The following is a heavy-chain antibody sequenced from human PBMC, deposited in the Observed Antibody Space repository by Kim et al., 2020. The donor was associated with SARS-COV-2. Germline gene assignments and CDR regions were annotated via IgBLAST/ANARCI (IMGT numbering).Heavy chain of an antibody. CDR3: ARGRSLRRQEVSYYFDS. CDR2: MNPNNGNT. V-gene: IGHV1-8*01. Sequence: ASVKVSCKASGYTFTSYEISWVRQATGQGLEWMGWMNPNNGNTGFAQKFQARVTMTRNTSISTADMELGSLRPEDTAVYYCARGRSLRRQEVSYYFDSWGQGTLVTVSS. D-gene: IGHD3-10*01. CDR1: GYTFTSYE. J-gene: IGHJ4*02.